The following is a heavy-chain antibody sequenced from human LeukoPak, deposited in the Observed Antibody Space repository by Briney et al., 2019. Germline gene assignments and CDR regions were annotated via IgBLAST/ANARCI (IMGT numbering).Heavy chain of an antibody. V-gene: IGHV4-39*07. J-gene: IGHJ5*02. CDR3: AGLGVMVLVYQSES. D-gene: IGHD2/OR15-2a*01. CDR1: GGSVSSSKYL. CDR2: ISYSGNA. Sequence: SETLSLTCAVSGGSVSSSKYLWGWIRQPLGTELEWIGSISYSGNADYNPSLRSRVTLSVDTSKNQFSLKLTSVTAADSAVYYCAGLGVMVLVYQSESWGQGTPVTVSS.